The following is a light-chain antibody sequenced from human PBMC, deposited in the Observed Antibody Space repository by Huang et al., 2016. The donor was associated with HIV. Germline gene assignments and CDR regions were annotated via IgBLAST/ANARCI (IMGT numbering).Light chain of an antibody. V-gene: IGKV2D-29*02. CDR1: QSLLPSAGKTY. CDR2: EVS. J-gene: IGKJ2*01. Sequence: DVVMTQSPLSLSVTPGQTASISCKSSQSLLPSAGKTYLYWYLQRTGQSPPLLIYEVSKRFSGVPDRFSGSGSGTDFTLEISRVEAEDVGVYYCMQSIQLPVTFGQGTKLDIK. CDR3: MQSIQLPVT.